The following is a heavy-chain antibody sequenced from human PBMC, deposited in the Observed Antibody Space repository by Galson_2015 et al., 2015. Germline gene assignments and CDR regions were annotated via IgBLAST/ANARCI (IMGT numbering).Heavy chain of an antibody. CDR2: ISYDGSNK. V-gene: IGHV3-30*18. CDR1: GFTFSSYG. J-gene: IGHJ4*02. Sequence: SLRLSCAASGFTFSSYGMHWVRQAPGKGLEWVAVISYDGSNKYYADSVKGRFTISRDNSKNTLYLQMNSLRAEDTAVYYCAKDSSGWYLVVYFDYWGQGTLVTVSS. CDR3: AKDSSGWYLVVYFDY. D-gene: IGHD6-19*01.